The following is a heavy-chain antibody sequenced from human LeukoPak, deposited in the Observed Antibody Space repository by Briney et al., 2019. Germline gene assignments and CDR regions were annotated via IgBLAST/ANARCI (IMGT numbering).Heavy chain of an antibody. CDR1: GFTFSSYA. V-gene: IGHV3-30-3*01. Sequence: GRSLRLSCAASGFTFSSYAMHWVRQAPGKGLEWVAVISYDGSNKYYAGSVKGRFTISRDNSKNTPYLQMNSLRAEDTAVYYCARVKSRGNYYYYYGMDVWGQGTTVTVSS. D-gene: IGHD3-10*01. CDR2: ISYDGSNK. J-gene: IGHJ6*02. CDR3: ARVKSRGNYYYYYGMDV.